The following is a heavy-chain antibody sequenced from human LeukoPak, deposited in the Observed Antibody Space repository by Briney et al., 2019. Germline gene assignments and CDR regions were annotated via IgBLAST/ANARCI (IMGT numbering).Heavy chain of an antibody. Sequence: GGSLRLSCAASGFTFSDYYMSWIRQAPGKGLEWVSYISSSGSTIYYADSVKGRFTISRDNAKNSLYLRMNSLRAEDTAVYYCARVPLVVVPAAVYYYYGMDVWGQGTTVTVSS. CDR2: ISSSGSTI. CDR1: GFTFSDYY. CDR3: ARVPLVVVPAAVYYYYGMDV. D-gene: IGHD2-2*01. V-gene: IGHV3-11*01. J-gene: IGHJ6*02.